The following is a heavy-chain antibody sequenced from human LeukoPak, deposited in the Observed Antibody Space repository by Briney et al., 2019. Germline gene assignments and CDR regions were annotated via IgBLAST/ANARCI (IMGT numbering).Heavy chain of an antibody. D-gene: IGHD2-21*02. J-gene: IGHJ4*02. Sequence: SETLSLTCTVSGGSISSYYWSWIRQPPGKGLEWIGYIYYSGSTNYNPSLKSRVTVSVDTSKNQFSLKLSSVTAADTAVYYCAREAYCGGDCYSGFDYWGQGTLVTVSS. V-gene: IGHV4-59*01. CDR2: IYYSGST. CDR3: AREAYCGGDCYSGFDY. CDR1: GGSISSYY.